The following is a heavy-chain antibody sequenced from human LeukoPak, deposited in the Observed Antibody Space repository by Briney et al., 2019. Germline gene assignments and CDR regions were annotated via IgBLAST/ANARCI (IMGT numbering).Heavy chain of an antibody. CDR2: IYYSGST. J-gene: IGHJ4*02. V-gene: IGHV4-59*01. Sequence: PSQTLSLTCTLSGGSISSYYWSWVRQPPGKGLEWIGYIYYSGSTNYNPSLKSRVTISVDTSKNQFSLKLCSVTAADTAVYYCARARSDYDILTGYSSGYFDYWGQGTLVTVSS. D-gene: IGHD3-9*01. CDR3: ARARSDYDILTGYSSGYFDY. CDR1: GGSISSYY.